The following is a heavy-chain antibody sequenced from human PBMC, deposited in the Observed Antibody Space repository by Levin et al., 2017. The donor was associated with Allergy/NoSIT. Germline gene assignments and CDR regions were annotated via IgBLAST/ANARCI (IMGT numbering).Heavy chain of an antibody. CDR3: ARDSDFWSGSMDG. V-gene: IGHV4-38-2*02. CDR1: GYSISSGYY. CDR2: IYHSGST. Sequence: SQTLSLTCAVSGYSISSGYYWGWIRQPPGKGLEWIGSIYHSGSTYYNPSLKSRVTISVDTSKNQFSLKLSSVTAADTAVYYCARDSDFWSGSMDGWGQGTTVTVSS. J-gene: IGHJ6*02. D-gene: IGHD3-3*01.